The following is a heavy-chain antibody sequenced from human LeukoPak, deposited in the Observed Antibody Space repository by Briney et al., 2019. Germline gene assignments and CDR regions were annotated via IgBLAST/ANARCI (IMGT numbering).Heavy chain of an antibody. Sequence: TSETLSLTCTVSGGSISSSSYYWGWTRQPPGKDLEWIGSIYYSGSTYYNPSLKSRVTISVDTSKNQFSLKLSSVTAADTAVYYCARIYYYYYYMDVWGKGTTVTVSS. V-gene: IGHV4-39*07. J-gene: IGHJ6*03. CDR3: ARIYYYYYYMDV. CDR2: IYYSGST. D-gene: IGHD5-12*01. CDR1: GGSISSSSYY.